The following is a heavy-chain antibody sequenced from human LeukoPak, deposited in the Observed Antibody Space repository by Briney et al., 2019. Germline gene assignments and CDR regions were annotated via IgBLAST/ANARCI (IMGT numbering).Heavy chain of an antibody. Sequence: GGSLRLSCSASGFTFSNYWMSWVRQVPGKGLEWVANIKQDESEKYYVDSVTGRFTISRDNAKSSLYLQMNSLRAEDTAVYYCARALDSSSSRYQAFEEWGQGTLVTVSS. V-gene: IGHV3-7*01. D-gene: IGHD2-2*01. CDR3: ARALDSSSSRYQAFEE. CDR2: IKQDESEK. CDR1: GFTFSNYW. J-gene: IGHJ4*02.